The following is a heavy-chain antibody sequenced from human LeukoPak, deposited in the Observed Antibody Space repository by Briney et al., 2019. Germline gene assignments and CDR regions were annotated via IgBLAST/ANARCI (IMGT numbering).Heavy chain of an antibody. CDR1: GGSISSYY. Sequence: SETLSLTCTVSGGSISSYYWSWIRQPPGKGLEWIGYIYYSGSTNYNPSLKSRVTISVDTSKNQFSLKLSSVTAADTAVYYCGRGASDSGYWYFDLWGRGTLVTVSS. CDR3: GRGASDSGYWYFDL. CDR2: IYYSGST. J-gene: IGHJ2*01. V-gene: IGHV4-59*01. D-gene: IGHD1-26*01.